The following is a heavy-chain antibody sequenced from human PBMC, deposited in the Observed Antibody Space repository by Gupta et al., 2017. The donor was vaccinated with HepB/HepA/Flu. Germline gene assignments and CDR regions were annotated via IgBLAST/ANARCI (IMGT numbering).Heavy chain of an antibody. D-gene: IGHD5-12*01. Sequence: QVQLVESGGGVVQPGRSLRLSCAASGFTFSSYGMHWVRQDPGKGLEWVAVISYDGSNKYYADSVKGRFTISRDNSKNTLYLQMNSLRAEDTAVYYCAKQVYSGYHWGYYFDYWGQGTLVTVSS. CDR3: AKQVYSGYHWGYYFDY. CDR1: GFTFSSYG. J-gene: IGHJ4*02. V-gene: IGHV3-30*18. CDR2: ISYDGSNK.